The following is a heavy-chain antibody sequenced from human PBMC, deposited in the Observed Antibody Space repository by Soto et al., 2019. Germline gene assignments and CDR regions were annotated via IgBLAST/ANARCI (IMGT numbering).Heavy chain of an antibody. Sequence: EVQLVESGGGLVQPGGSLRLSCAASGFTFSSYWMHWVRQAPGKGLVWVSRINSDGSSTSYADSVKGRFTISRDNANNTLYLQMNSLRAEDTAVYYCATSLARAYCGGDCYSGGFDYWGQGTLVTVSS. CDR1: GFTFSSYW. D-gene: IGHD2-21*02. V-gene: IGHV3-74*01. J-gene: IGHJ4*02. CDR3: ATSLARAYCGGDCYSGGFDY. CDR2: INSDGSST.